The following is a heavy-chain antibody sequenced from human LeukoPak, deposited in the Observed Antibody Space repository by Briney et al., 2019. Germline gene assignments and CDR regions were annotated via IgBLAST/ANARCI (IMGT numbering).Heavy chain of an antibody. CDR2: ISSSSSYI. D-gene: IGHD3-3*01. Sequence: GGSLRLSCAASGFTFSSYSMNWVRQAPGKGLEWVSSISSSSSYIYYADSVKGRFTISRDNAKNSLYLQMNSLRAEDTAVYYCASLSTFWSGYHNYWGQGTLVTVSS. V-gene: IGHV3-21*01. CDR3: ASLSTFWSGYHNY. CDR1: GFTFSSYS. J-gene: IGHJ4*02.